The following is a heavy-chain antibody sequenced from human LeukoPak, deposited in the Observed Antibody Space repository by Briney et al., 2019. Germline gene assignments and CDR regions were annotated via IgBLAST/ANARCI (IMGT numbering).Heavy chain of an antibody. J-gene: IGHJ6*03. CDR1: GGTFSSYA. CDR2: MNPNSGNT. V-gene: IGHV1-8*02. D-gene: IGHD1-14*01. CDR3: ARTQYNEYPSNYYYYMDV. Sequence: ASVKVSCKASGGTFSSYAISWVRQATGQGLEWMGRMNPNSGNTGYAQKFQGRVTMTRNTSISTAYMELSSLRAEDTAVYYCARTQYNEYPSNYYYYMDVWGRGTTVTVSS.